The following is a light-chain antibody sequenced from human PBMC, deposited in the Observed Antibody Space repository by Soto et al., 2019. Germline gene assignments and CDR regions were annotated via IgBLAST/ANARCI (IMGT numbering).Light chain of an antibody. CDR3: QQYNSYSWT. CDR2: KAS. CDR1: QSLNKW. V-gene: IGKV1-5*03. Sequence: DIQMTQSPSTLSASVGDRVTITCRASQSLNKWLAWYQQKPGNAPKVLIYKASSLESGVPSRFSGSGSGTEFTLTISSLQPDDFATYYCQQYNSYSWTFGQGTRVEIK. J-gene: IGKJ1*01.